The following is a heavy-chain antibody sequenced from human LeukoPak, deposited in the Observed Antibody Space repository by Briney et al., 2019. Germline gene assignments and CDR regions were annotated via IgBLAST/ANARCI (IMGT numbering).Heavy chain of an antibody. CDR3: ARGWNSSPRDF. D-gene: IGHD1/OR15-1a*01. Sequence: ASVKVSCKASGYTFTGQYMHWVRQAPGQGLEWMGRINADSGDTNYAQKFQGTVTMTRDTSISTAYMELSSLRFDDTAVYYCARGWNSSPRDFWGQGTLVTVSS. V-gene: IGHV1-2*02. CDR1: GYTFTGQY. CDR2: INADSGDT. J-gene: IGHJ4*02.